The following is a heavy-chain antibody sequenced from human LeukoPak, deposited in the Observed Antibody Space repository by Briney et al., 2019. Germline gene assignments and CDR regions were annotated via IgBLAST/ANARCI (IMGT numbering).Heavy chain of an antibody. J-gene: IGHJ3*02. V-gene: IGHV1-69*05. CDR3: AREPYCGGDCYYAFDI. Sequence: SVKVSCKASGGTFSSYAISWMRQAPGQGLEWMGRIIPIFGTANYAQKFQGRVTITTDESTSTAYMELSSLRSEDTAVYYCAREPYCGGDCYYAFDIWGQGTMVTVSS. CDR2: IIPIFGTA. CDR1: GGTFSSYA. D-gene: IGHD2-21*02.